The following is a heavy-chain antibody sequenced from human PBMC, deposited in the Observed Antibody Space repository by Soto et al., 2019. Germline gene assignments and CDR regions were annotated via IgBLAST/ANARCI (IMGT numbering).Heavy chain of an antibody. CDR3: ARDKLRDGYNRGAFDI. CDR1: GFTFSSYA. V-gene: IGHV3-30-3*01. D-gene: IGHD5-12*01. Sequence: LRLSCAASGFTFSSYAMHWVRQAPGKGLEWVAVISYDGSNKYYADSVKGRFTISRDNSKNTLYLQMNSLRAEDTAVYYCARDKLRDGYNRGAFDIWGQGTMVTVSS. J-gene: IGHJ3*02. CDR2: ISYDGSNK.